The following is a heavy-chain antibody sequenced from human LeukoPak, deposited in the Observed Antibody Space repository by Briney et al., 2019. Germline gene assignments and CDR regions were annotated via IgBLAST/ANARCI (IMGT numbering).Heavy chain of an antibody. CDR3: ARDLEDGPDYGGNWFDP. V-gene: IGHV3-21*01. Sequence: GGSLRLSCAASGFTFSSYSMNWVRQAPGKGLEWVSSISSSSSHIYYADSVKGRFTISRDNAKNSLYLQMNSLRAEDTAVYYCARDLEDGPDYGGNWFDPWGQGTLVTVSS. CDR2: ISSSSSHI. CDR1: GFTFSSYS. J-gene: IGHJ5*02. D-gene: IGHD4-23*01.